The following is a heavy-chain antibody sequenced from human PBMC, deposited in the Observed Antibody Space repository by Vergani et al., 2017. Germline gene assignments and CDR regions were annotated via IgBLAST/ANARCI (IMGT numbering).Heavy chain of an antibody. CDR1: GFTFSSYS. CDR2: ISSSSSYI. J-gene: IGHJ4*02. V-gene: IGHV3-21*04. CDR3: TRPIDGSGWAFF. Sequence: VQLVESGGGLVKPGGSLRLSCAASGFTFSSYSMNWVRQAPGKGLEWVSSISSSSSYIYYADSVKGRFTISRDNAKNSLYLQMNSLKTEDTAVYYCTRPIDGSGWAFFWGQGTLVTVSS. D-gene: IGHD6-19*01.